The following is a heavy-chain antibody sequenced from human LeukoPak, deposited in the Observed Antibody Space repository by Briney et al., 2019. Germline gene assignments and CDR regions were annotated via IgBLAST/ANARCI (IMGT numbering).Heavy chain of an antibody. J-gene: IGHJ4*02. Sequence: PGGSLRLSCAASGFTFADYGMSWVRQAPGKGLEWVSGINWNGGSTGYADSVKGRFTISRDNAKNSLYLQMNSLRAEDTALYYCARVWGFGGSGSYYSLDYFDYWGQGTLVTVSS. CDR1: GFTFADYG. D-gene: IGHD1-26*01. CDR3: ARVWGFGGSGSYYSLDYFDY. V-gene: IGHV3-20*04. CDR2: INWNGGST.